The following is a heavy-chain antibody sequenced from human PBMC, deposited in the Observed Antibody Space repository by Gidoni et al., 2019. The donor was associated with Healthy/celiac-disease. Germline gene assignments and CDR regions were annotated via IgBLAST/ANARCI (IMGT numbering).Heavy chain of an antibody. CDR2: INPSGGST. V-gene: IGHV1-46*03. Sequence: QVQLVQSGAEVKKPGASVKVACKAAGYPVTSYYIHWGRPAPGQGLELMGMINPSGGSTSYAQKCQCRFTMTRDTSTSTVYMELSSLRSEDPSVYYCARDRSIVVANPAPDAFDIWGQGTMVTVSS. D-gene: IGHD1-26*01. CDR1: GYPVTSYY. CDR3: ARDRSIVVANPAPDAFDI. J-gene: IGHJ3*02.